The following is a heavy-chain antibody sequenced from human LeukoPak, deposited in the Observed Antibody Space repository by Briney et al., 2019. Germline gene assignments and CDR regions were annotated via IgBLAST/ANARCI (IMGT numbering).Heavy chain of an antibody. D-gene: IGHD5-12*01. J-gene: IGHJ4*02. CDR1: GGSISSYL. CDR3: AAQYSGYVRLDY. V-gene: IGHV4-34*01. CDR2: ISHSGST. Sequence: SETLSLTCTVSGGSISSYLWSWIRQAPGKVLEWIGEISHSGSTNYNPSLKSRVTISVDTSKNQFSLKLSSVTAADTAVYYCAAQYSGYVRLDYWGQGTLVTVSS.